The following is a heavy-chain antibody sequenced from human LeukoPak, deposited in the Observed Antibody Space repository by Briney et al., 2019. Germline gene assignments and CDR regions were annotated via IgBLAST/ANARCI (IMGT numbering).Heavy chain of an antibody. CDR2: FNPSGGST. CDR3: ARDSNIVVVVAYYFDY. J-gene: IGHJ4*02. V-gene: IGHV1-46*01. CDR1: GYTFSNYY. D-gene: IGHD2-15*01. Sequence: ASVKVSCKASGYTFSNYYMHWVRQAPGQGLEWMGIFNPSGGSTNYAQKFQGRVTITRDTSASTAYMELSSLRSEDTAVYYCARDSNIVVVVAYYFDYWGQGTLVTVSS.